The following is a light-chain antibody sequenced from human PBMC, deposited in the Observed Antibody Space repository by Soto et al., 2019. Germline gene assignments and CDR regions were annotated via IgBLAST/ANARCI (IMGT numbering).Light chain of an antibody. V-gene: IGLV2-14*01. Sequence: QSVLTQPASVSGSPGQSITISCTGTSSDVGGYNYVSWYHQHPGKAPKFMIYDVSNRPSGVSNRFSGSKSGNTASLTISGLQAEDEADYYCSSYTTSNTRQIVFGTGTKLTVL. CDR2: DVS. J-gene: IGLJ1*01. CDR1: SSDVGGYNY. CDR3: SSYTTSNTRQIV.